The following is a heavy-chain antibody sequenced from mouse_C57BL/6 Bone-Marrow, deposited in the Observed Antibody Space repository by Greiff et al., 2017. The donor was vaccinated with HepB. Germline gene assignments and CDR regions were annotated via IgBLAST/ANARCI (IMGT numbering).Heavy chain of an antibody. V-gene: IGHV3-1*01. D-gene: IGHD1-1*01. J-gene: IGHJ1*03. Sequence: EVKLLESGPGMVKPSQSLSLTCTVTGYSITSGYDWHWIRHFPGNKLEWMGYISYSGSTNYNPSLKSRISITHDTSKNHFFLKLNSVTTEDTATYYCARGSGTTVVAPRYFDVWGTGTTVTVSS. CDR2: ISYSGST. CDR3: ARGSGTTVVAPRYFDV. CDR1: GYSITSGYD.